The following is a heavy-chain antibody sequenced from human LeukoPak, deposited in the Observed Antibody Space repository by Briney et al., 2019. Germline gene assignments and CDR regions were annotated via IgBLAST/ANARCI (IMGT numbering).Heavy chain of an antibody. CDR3: ARDRWYYYGSGTYESYYFDR. J-gene: IGHJ4*02. CDR1: GASISSYC. D-gene: IGHD3-10*01. CDR2: VCYSGNT. Sequence: SETLSLTCTVSGASISSYCWSWIRQPPGKGLEWIGYVCYSGNTNYNPSLKTRVTMSVDTSKNQFSLKLSSVTAADTAVYYCARDRWYYYGSGTYESYYFDRWGQGTLVTVSS. V-gene: IGHV4-59*01.